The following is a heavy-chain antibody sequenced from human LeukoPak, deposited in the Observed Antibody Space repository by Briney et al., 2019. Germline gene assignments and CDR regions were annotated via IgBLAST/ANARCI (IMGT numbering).Heavy chain of an antibody. V-gene: IGHV3-7*01. CDR3: ARGGYSFDY. D-gene: IGHD5-18*01. CDR2: LHADGVEQ. J-gene: IGHJ4*02. CDR1: GFSLSGYW. Sequence: GGSLRLSCAASGFSLSGYWMTWVRQAPGKGLEWVSRLHADGVEQNYVDSVTGRFTMSRDNAKNSLDLQMNSLRVEDTAVYYCARGGYSFDYLGQGTLVAVSS.